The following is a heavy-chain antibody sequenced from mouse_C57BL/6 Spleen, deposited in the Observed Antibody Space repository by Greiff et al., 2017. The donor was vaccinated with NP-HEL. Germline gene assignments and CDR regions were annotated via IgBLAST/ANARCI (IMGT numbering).Heavy chain of an antibody. CDR1: GFTFTDYY. CDR3: ARSSLYYLDY. J-gene: IGHJ2*01. V-gene: IGHV7-3*01. Sequence: EVQVVESGGGLVQPGGSLSLSCAASGFTFTDYYMSWVRQPPGKALEWLGFIRNKANGYTTEYSASVKGRFTISRDNSQSILYLQMNALRAEDSATYYRARSSLYYLDYWGQGTTLTVSS. CDR2: IRNKANGYTT. D-gene: IGHD2-1*01.